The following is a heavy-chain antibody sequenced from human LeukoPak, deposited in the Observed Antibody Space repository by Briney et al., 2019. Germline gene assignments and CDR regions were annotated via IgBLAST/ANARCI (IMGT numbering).Heavy chain of an antibody. CDR1: GGTSNSHA. V-gene: IGHV1-69*04. CDR2: IIPNLGTT. Sequence: GASVKVSCKASGGTSNSHAISWVRQAPGQGLEWMGRIIPNLGTTNRAQNFQDRATLTADKSTNTAYMELTSLTSDDTAVYYCATMNDGGGYQWGDFLDFWGQGTLVTVSS. J-gene: IGHJ4*02. CDR3: ATMNDGGGYQWGDFLDF. D-gene: IGHD3-22*01.